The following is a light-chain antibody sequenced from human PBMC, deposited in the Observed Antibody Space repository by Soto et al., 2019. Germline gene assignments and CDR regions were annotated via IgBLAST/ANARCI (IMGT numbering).Light chain of an antibody. CDR2: DNN. CDR3: GTWDSSLSAYV. CDR1: SSNIGNNY. Sequence: SVLTQPPSVSAAPGQKVTISCSGSSSNIGNNYVSWYQQLPRTAPKLPIYDNNKRPSGIPDRFSGSKSGTSATLGITGLQTGDEADYYCGTWDSSLSAYVFGTGTRSPS. V-gene: IGLV1-51*01. J-gene: IGLJ1*01.